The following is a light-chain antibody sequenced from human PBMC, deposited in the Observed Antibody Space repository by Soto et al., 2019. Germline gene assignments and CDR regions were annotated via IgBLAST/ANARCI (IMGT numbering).Light chain of an antibody. CDR3: SSYTSPRNPLV. CDR1: GSDVGGYNY. Sequence: QSVLTQPASVSGSPGQSITISCTGTGSDVGGYNYVSWYQQHPGKAPKVMIYDVSNRPSGVSNRFSGSKSGNTASLTISGLQAEDEADYYCSSYTSPRNPLVFRGGTKLTVL. CDR2: DVS. V-gene: IGLV2-14*01. J-gene: IGLJ2*01.